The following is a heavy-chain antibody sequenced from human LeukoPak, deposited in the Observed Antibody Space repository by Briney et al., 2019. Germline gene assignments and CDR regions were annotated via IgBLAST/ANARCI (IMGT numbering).Heavy chain of an antibody. D-gene: IGHD1-26*01. J-gene: IGHJ3*02. CDR2: IYYSGST. CDR1: GGSISSYY. V-gene: IGHV4-59*01. CDR3: ARESIWDDGSDAFDI. Sequence: SETLSPTCTVSGGSISSYYWSWIRQPPGKGLEWIGYIYYSGSTNYNPSLKSRVTISVDTSKNQFSLKLSSVTAADTAVYYCARESIWDDGSDAFDIWGQGTMVTVSS.